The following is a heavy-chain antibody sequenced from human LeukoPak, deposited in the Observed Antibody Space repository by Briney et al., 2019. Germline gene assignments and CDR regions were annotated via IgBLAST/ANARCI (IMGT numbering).Heavy chain of an antibody. J-gene: IGHJ4*02. CDR1: GFTFSSYA. Sequence: GESLRLSCAASGFTFSSYAMSWVRQAPGKGLEWVSGINTSGGSTAYADSVKGRFTISRDNPRNTLYMQMNSLGAEDTALYYCAIMHPYYDGNGYWVQWGQGTLVTVSS. CDR2: INTSGGST. D-gene: IGHD3-22*01. CDR3: AIMHPYYDGNGYWVQ. V-gene: IGHV3-23*01.